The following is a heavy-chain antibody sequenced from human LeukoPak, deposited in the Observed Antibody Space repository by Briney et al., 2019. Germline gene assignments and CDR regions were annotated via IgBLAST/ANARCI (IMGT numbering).Heavy chain of an antibody. J-gene: IGHJ3*02. D-gene: IGHD5-24*01. CDR1: GYSFTNYW. CDR2: IYPGDSDT. CDR3: ARQGRWLQLAAFDI. Sequence: GESLKISCKGSGYSFTNYWIAWVRQMPGKGLEWMGIIYPGDSDTRYSPSFQGQVTISADKSISTAYLQWSSLEASDTAMYYCARQGRWLQLAAFDIWGQGTMVTVSS. V-gene: IGHV5-51*01.